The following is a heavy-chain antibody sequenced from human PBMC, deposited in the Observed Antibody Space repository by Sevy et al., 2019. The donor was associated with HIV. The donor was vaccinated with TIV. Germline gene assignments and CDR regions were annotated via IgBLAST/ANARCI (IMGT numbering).Heavy chain of an antibody. CDR3: AKVGDTVGLAFDY. V-gene: IGHV3-23*01. Sequence: GGYLRLSCAASGFTFSSYAMSWVRQAPGKGLEWISAISGSGGSTYYADSVKGRFTISRDNSKNTLYLQMNSLRAEDRSLYYCAKVGDTVGLAFDYWGQGTLVTVSS. J-gene: IGHJ4*02. CDR1: GFTFSSYA. D-gene: IGHD2-21*02. CDR2: ISGSGGST.